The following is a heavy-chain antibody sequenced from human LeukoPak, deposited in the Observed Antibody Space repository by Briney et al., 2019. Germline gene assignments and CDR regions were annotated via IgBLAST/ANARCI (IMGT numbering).Heavy chain of an antibody. V-gene: IGHV3-23*01. J-gene: IGHJ4*02. CDR1: GFPFSRND. CDR2: ISGSGDRT. Sequence: PGGSLRLSCAASGFPFSRNDMSWVRQAPGKGLEWVLSISGSGDRTYYADSVKGRFTISRDTSKNTLYLEMNSLRVEDAAVYYCAKYRGFGDSYDSWGQGTLVTVSS. D-gene: IGHD3-10*01. CDR3: AKYRGFGDSYDS.